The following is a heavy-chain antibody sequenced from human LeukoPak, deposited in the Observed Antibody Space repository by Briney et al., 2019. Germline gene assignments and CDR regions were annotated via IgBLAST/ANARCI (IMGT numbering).Heavy chain of an antibody. CDR3: ARWALYTISYGMDV. J-gene: IGHJ6*02. V-gene: IGHV3-33*01. CDR2: IRFDGGNE. CDR1: GFTFNSYG. Sequence: GGPLRLSCVASGFTFNSYGMHWLRQAPGKGLEWVAVIRFDGGNEYYADSVKGRFTISRNNSNTTLYMQMNRLRAEDSAVYYGARWALYTISYGMDVWGQGTTVTVSS. D-gene: IGHD3-3*01.